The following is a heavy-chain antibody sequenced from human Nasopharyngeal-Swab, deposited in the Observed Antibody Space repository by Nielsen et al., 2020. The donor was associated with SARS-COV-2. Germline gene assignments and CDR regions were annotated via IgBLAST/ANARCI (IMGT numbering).Heavy chain of an antibody. J-gene: IGHJ4*02. CDR2: ISSSSSYI. V-gene: IGHV3-21*01. CDR3: TTDPIAVAGTDFDY. D-gene: IGHD6-19*01. Sequence: VRQAPGKGLEWVSSISSSSSYIYYVDSVKGRFTISRDNAKNSLYLQMNSLRAEDTAVYYCTTDPIAVAGTDFDYWGQGTLVTVSS.